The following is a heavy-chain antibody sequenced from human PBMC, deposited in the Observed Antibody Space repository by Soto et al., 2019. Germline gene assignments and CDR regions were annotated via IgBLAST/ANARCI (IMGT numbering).Heavy chain of an antibody. CDR1: GFTFDDYA. D-gene: IGHD3-10*01. V-gene: IGHV3-9*01. Sequence: GGSLRLSCAASGFTFDDYAMHWVRQAPGKGLEWVSGISWNSGSIGYADSVKGRFTISRDNAKNSRYLQMNSLRAEDTALYYCAKEGPFMVRGVIPYYYYMDVWGKGTTVTVSS. J-gene: IGHJ6*03. CDR2: ISWNSGSI. CDR3: AKEGPFMVRGVIPYYYYMDV.